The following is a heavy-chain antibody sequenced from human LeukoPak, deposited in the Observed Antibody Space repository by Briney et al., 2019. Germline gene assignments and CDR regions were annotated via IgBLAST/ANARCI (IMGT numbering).Heavy chain of an antibody. J-gene: IGHJ4*02. D-gene: IGHD6-13*01. V-gene: IGHV3-48*02. Sequence: GGSLRLSCAASGFTFSSYSINWVRQAPGKGLEWVSYISSSTIYYADSVKGRFTISRDNAKNSLYLQMNSLRDEDTAVYYCARGTHSSGWYRSIDYWGQGTLVTVSS. CDR3: ARGTHSSGWYRSIDY. CDR1: GFTFSSYS. CDR2: ISSSTI.